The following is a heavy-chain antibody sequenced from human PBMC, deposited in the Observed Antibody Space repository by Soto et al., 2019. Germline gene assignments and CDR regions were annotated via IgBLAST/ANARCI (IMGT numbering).Heavy chain of an antibody. CDR3: AKLPTTVVTHY. Sequence: GGSLRLCCAASGFTFSDYAMHWVRQAPGKGLEWVAVISYDGNNKYYADSADSVKGRFTISRDNSKNTLYLQMNSLRAEDTAVYYCAKLPTTVVTHYWGQGTLVTVSS. CDR2: ISYDGNNK. J-gene: IGHJ4*02. V-gene: IGHV3-30-3*02. D-gene: IGHD4-17*01. CDR1: GFTFSDYA.